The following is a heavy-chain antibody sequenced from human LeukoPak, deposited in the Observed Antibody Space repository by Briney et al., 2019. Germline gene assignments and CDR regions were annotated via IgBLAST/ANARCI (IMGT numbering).Heavy chain of an antibody. J-gene: IGHJ3*02. CDR2: INHSGST. CDR3: ARVGTYYDFWSGYYRSQIEYHDAFDI. D-gene: IGHD3-3*01. CDR1: GGSISSGGYY. Sequence: SETLSLTCTVSGGSISSGGYYWSWIRQPPGKGLEWIGEINHSGSTNYNPSLKSRVTISVDTSKNQFSLKLSSVTAADTAVYYCARVGTYYDFWSGYYRSQIEYHDAFDIWGQGTMVTVSS. V-gene: IGHV4-39*07.